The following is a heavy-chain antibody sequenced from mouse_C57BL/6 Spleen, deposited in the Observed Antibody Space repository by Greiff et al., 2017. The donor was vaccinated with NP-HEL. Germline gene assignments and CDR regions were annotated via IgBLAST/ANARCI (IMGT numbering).Heavy chain of an antibody. J-gene: IGHJ3*01. Sequence: QVQLQQSGAELVKPGASVKLSCKASGYTFTSYWMHWVKQRPGQGLEWIGMIYPNSGSTNYNEKFKGKATLTADTSSSTAYMQLSSLTSEDSDVDYCSRGKLGGLAYFDYWGQGTPVTVSS. CDR2: IYPNSGST. D-gene: IGHD6-5*01. V-gene: IGHV1-64*01. CDR1: GYTFTSYW. CDR3: SRGKLGGLAYFDY.